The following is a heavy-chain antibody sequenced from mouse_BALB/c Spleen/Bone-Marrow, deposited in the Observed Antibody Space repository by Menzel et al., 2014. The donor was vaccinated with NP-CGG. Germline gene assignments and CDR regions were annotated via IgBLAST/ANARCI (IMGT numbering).Heavy chain of an antibody. J-gene: IGHJ4*01. CDR3: ASVYDYGRGYAMDY. V-gene: IGHV1-80*01. CDR2: IYPGDGDT. D-gene: IGHD2-4*01. CDR1: GYAFSNYG. Sequence: QVTLKVSGAELVRPGSSVKISCKASGYAFSNYGMNWVKQRPGQGLEWIGQIYPGDGDTNYNGKLKGRVTLTADKSSSTAYMQLSSLTSEDSAVYFCASVYDYGRGYAMDYWGQGTSVTVSS.